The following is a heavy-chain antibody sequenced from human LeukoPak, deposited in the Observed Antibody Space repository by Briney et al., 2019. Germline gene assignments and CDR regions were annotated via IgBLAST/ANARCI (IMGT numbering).Heavy chain of an antibody. Sequence: ASVKVSCKASGYTFISYTMNWVRQAPGQGLEWMGWINTNTGNPTYAQGFTGRFVFSLDTFVSTAYLQISSLKAEDTAVYYCARGMCSDGVCYFLADYWGQGTLVTVSS. D-gene: IGHD2-15*01. J-gene: IGHJ4*02. CDR2: INTNTGNP. V-gene: IGHV7-4-1*02. CDR1: GYTFISYT. CDR3: ARGMCSDGVCYFLADY.